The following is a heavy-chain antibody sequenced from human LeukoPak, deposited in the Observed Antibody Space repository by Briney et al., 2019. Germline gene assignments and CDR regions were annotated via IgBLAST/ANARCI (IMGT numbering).Heavy chain of an antibody. CDR3: ARTPCSGGSCYSLGT. Sequence: GASVKVSCKASGYTFTSYYMHWVRQAPGQGLEWMGIINPSGGSTSYAQKFQGRVTMTRDTSTSTVYMELSSLRSEDTAVYYCARTPCSGGSCYSLGTWGQGTLVTVSS. D-gene: IGHD2-15*01. V-gene: IGHV1-46*01. CDR1: GYTFTSYY. J-gene: IGHJ4*02. CDR2: INPSGGST.